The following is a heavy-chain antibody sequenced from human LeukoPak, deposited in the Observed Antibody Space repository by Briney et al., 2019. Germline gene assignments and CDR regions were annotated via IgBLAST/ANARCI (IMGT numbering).Heavy chain of an antibody. CDR2: IHGTLGST. D-gene: IGHD3-3*01. Sequence: PSETLSLICTVSGGPIRNSYWSWVRHSAGTGMQWIGRIHGTLGSTNHNSSLKSRVVMSLDTSSNQFSLRLSAMSAADTATYYCARIFDRDIWGQGTLVTVSP. CDR3: ARIFDRDI. V-gene: IGHV4-4*07. CDR1: GGPIRNSY. J-gene: IGHJ3*02.